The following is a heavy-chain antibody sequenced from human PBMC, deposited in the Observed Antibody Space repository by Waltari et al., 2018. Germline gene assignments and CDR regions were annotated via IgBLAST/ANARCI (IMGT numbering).Heavy chain of an antibody. D-gene: IGHD2-21*02. CDR2: ISSNPRDI. J-gene: IGHJ4*02. V-gene: IGHV3-48*03. CDR3: AREAASCGGDCLDY. Sequence: EVQLVESGGGLVQPGGSLRLSCAASGFTFSTYEFNWVRQAPGKGLGWVSYISSNPRDIYYADSVKGRFTISRDNAHNSLYLHMNSLRADDTAVYYCAREAASCGGDCLDYWGQGTLVTVSS. CDR1: GFTFSTYE.